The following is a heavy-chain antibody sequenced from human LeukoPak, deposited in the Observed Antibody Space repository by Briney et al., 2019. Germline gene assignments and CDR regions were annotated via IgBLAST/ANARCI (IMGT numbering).Heavy chain of an antibody. Sequence: PGGSLRLSCAASGFTFSSYWMSWVRQAPGKGLEWVANIKHDGSAKYYVDSVKGRFTTSRDNAQNSLYLQMNGLRADDTAVYYCVYRNDFNYWGQGTLVTVSS. V-gene: IGHV3-7*02. CDR2: IKHDGSAK. CDR3: VYRNDFNY. J-gene: IGHJ4*02. D-gene: IGHD1-26*01. CDR1: GFTFSSYW.